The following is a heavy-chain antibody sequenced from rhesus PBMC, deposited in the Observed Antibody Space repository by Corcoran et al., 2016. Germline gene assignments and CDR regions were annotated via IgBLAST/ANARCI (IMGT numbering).Heavy chain of an antibody. CDR2: IYGNSAST. CDR3: ARDRRQLELL. CDR1: GGSISDSYY. V-gene: IGHV4S9*01. J-gene: IGHJ4*01. D-gene: IGHD6-25*01. Sequence: QVQLQESGPGLVKPSETLSLTCAASGGSISDSYYWNWIRQPPGKGLEWMGNIYGNSASTYYNPSLKRRVTISKDTAKNQFFLKLSSVTAADTAGYYCARDRRQLELLWGQGVLVTVSS.